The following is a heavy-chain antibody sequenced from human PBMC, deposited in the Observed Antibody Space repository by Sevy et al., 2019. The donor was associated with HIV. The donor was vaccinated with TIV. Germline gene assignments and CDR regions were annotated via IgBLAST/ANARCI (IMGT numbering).Heavy chain of an antibody. CDR1: GFTFSDHG. D-gene: IGHD3-10*02. V-gene: IGHV3-30*03. Sequence: GGSLRLSCEASGFTFSDHGMNWVRQAPGKGLEWVALISFDGSVKYYADSVKGSFTISRDNSKNTLYLQTTGLRVEDTAVYYCARECSGGDYGMDVWGQGTTVTVSS. J-gene: IGHJ6*02. CDR2: ISFDGSVK. CDR3: ARECSGGDYGMDV.